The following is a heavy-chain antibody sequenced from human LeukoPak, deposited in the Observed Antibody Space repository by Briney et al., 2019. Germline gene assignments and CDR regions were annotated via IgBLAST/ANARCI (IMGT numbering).Heavy chain of an antibody. Sequence: TSETLSLTCTVPGGSISSSSYYWGWIRQPPGKGLEGIGSIYYSGSTYYNPSLKSRVTISVDTSKNQFSLKLSSVTAADTAVYYCAVYYDSSGYYGNWGQGTLVTVSS. CDR1: GGSISSSSYY. V-gene: IGHV4-39*01. D-gene: IGHD3-22*01. J-gene: IGHJ4*02. CDR3: AVYYDSSGYYGN. CDR2: IYYSGST.